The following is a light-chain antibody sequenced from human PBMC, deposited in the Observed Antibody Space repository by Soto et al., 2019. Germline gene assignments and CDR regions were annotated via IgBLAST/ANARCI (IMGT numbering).Light chain of an antibody. J-gene: IGKJ4*01. CDR3: QQYYSTPLT. Sequence: DIVMTQSPDSLAVSLGERATINCKSSQSVLYSSNNKNYLAWYQQKPGQPPKLLIYWASTRESGVPDRFSGSGSGTDFTLTISSLHAEDVAVYYCQQYYSTPLTFGGGTNVEIK. CDR1: QSVLYSSNNKNY. V-gene: IGKV4-1*01. CDR2: WAS.